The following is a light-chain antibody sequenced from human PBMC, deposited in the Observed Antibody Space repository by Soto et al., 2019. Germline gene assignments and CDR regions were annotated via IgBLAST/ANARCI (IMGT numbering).Light chain of an antibody. Sequence: DIQMTQSPSSVSASVGDRVTITCRASQGITNWLAWYQQKPGKAPKLLIYAASGLQSGVPSRFSGSGSGTDFTLTITSLQPEDFAIYYCQHSYYTPWTFGQGTKVDIK. CDR2: AAS. CDR1: QGITNW. CDR3: QHSYYTPWT. J-gene: IGKJ1*01. V-gene: IGKV1-12*01.